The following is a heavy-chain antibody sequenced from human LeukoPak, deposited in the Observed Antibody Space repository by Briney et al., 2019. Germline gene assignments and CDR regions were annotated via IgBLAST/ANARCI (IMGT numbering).Heavy chain of an antibody. D-gene: IGHD3-16*01. Sequence: GGSLRLSCAASGXXXXDYXXHXXRQAXXXXXXXXSGISWNSGSIGYADSVKGRFTTSRDNAKNSLYLQMNSLRAEDTALYYCAKDMGQNYYYGMDVWGQGTTVTVSS. CDR1: GXXXXDYX. J-gene: IGHJ6*02. CDR3: AKDMGQNYYYGMDV. CDR2: ISWNSGSI. V-gene: IGHV3-9*01.